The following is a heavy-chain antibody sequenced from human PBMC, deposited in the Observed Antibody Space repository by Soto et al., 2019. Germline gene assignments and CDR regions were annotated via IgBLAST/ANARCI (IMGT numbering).Heavy chain of an antibody. D-gene: IGHD1-7*01. Sequence: VQVVESGGGLVKPGGSLRLSCAASGFTLSDYYMSWIRQAPGKGLEWVAFISSSSDSTKYADSVKGRFTISRDNAKNSLYLQLNSLRAEDTAVYYCARGGVKGTTSRGQVYNWGQGTLVTVSS. J-gene: IGHJ4*02. CDR3: ARGGVKGTTSRGQVYN. CDR1: GFTLSDYY. CDR2: ISSSSDST. V-gene: IGHV3-11*06.